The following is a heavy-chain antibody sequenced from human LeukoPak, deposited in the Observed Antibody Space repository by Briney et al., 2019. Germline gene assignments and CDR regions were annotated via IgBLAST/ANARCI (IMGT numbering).Heavy chain of an antibody. CDR3: ARFRAVRGVGAGDY. D-gene: IGHD3-10*01. V-gene: IGHV1-69*13. J-gene: IGHJ4*02. Sequence: SVKVSCKASGGTFSSYAISWVRQAPGQGLEWMGGIIPIFGTANYAQKFQGRVTITADESTSTAYMELSSLRSEDTAVYYCARFRAVRGVGAGDYWGQGTLVTVSS. CDR1: GGTFSSYA. CDR2: IIPIFGTA.